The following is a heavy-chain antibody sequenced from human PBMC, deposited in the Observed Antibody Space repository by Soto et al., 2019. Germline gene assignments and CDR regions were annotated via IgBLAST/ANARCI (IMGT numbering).Heavy chain of an antibody. CDR2: IYHSGFT. J-gene: IGHJ4*02. CDR1: GASISSGGYS. V-gene: IGHV4-30-2*01. Sequence: PSETLSLTCAVSGASISSGGYSWNWIRQTPGKGLEWIGYIYHSGFTHYNPSLKSRVTISVDKSKNQFALNLTSVTAADTAVYYCAREFYYDSSGIGFDYWGQGNMVTVSS. CDR3: AREFYYDSSGIGFDY. D-gene: IGHD3-22*01.